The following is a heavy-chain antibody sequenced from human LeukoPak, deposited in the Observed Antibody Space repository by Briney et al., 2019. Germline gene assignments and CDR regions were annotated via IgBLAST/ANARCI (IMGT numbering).Heavy chain of an antibody. Sequence: ASVKVSCKPSGYTFTSYYMLWVRQAPGQGLEWMGIINPSGGSTSYAQKFQGRVTMTRDTSTSTAYMELSSLRSEDTAVYSCPRGMYGYNGWGQETLVTYAS. J-gene: IGHJ4*02. CDR3: PRGMYGYNG. V-gene: IGHV1-46*03. CDR2: INPSGGST. D-gene: IGHD5-24*01. CDR1: GYTFTSYY.